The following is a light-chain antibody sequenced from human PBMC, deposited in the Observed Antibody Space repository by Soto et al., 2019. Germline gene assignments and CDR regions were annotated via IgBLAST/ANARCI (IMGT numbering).Light chain of an antibody. CDR2: AAS. V-gene: IGKV1-33*01. CDR1: QDIRNY. J-gene: IGKJ4*01. Sequence: DIQVTQSPSSLSASVGDRVTITCQASQDIRNYLNWYQQKPGKAPKLLIYAASNVETGGPSRFSGGGSGADFIFTIRSLQPEDSATYFCQQYNSLPLTFGGGTKVDIK. CDR3: QQYNSLPLT.